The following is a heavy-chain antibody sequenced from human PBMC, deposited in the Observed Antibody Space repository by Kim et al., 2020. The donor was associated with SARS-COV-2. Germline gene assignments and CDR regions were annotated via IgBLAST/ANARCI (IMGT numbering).Heavy chain of an antibody. Sequence: SETLSLTCTVSGGSISSYYWSWIRQPPGKGLEWIGYIYYSGSTNYNPSLKSRVTISVDTTKNQFSLKLSSVTPADTAVYYCARCGIAAAGTEDYYYGMDVWGPGTTVTVSS. CDR1: GGSISSYY. D-gene: IGHD6-13*01. CDR2: IYYSGST. V-gene: IGHV4-59*08. CDR3: ARCGIAAAGTEDYYYGMDV. J-gene: IGHJ6*02.